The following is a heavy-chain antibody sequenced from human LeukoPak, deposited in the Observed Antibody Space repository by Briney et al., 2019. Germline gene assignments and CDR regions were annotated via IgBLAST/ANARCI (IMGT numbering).Heavy chain of an antibody. V-gene: IGHV3-9*01. CDR3: AKDSSGYYASGAFDI. Sequence: PGGSLRLSCAASGFTFADYAMHWVRQAPGKGLEWVSGISWNSGSVGYADSVKGRFTISRDSGKNSLYLQMNSLRAEDTALYYCAKDSSGYYASGAFDIWGQGTMVTVSS. J-gene: IGHJ3*02. CDR2: ISWNSGSV. D-gene: IGHD3-22*01. CDR1: GFTFADYA.